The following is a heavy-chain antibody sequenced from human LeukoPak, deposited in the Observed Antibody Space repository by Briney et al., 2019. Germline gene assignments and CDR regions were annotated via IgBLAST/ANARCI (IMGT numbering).Heavy chain of an antibody. CDR3: ARDIVGLKNAFDI. V-gene: IGHV4-30-4*01. J-gene: IGHJ3*02. CDR2: IYYSGST. Sequence: PSETLSLTCTVSGGSISRGDYYWSWIRQRPGKGLEWIGYIYYSGSTYYNPSLKSRVTISVDTSKNQFSLKLSSVTAADTAVYYCARDIVGLKNAFDIWGQGTMVTVSS. CDR1: GGSISRGDYY. D-gene: IGHD1-26*01.